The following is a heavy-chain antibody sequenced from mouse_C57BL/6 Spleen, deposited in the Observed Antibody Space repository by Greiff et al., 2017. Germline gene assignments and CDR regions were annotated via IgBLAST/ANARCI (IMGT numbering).Heavy chain of an antibody. CDR1: GYSITSGYY. V-gene: IGHV3-6*01. Sequence: EVQLQESGPGLVKPSQSLSLTCSVTGYSITSGYYWNWIRQFPGNKLEWMGYISYDGSNNYNPSLKNRISITRDTSENQFFLKLNSVTTEDTATYYCARGDYYARFDYWGQGTTLTVSS. CDR2: ISYDGSN. J-gene: IGHJ2*01. CDR3: ARGDYYARFDY. D-gene: IGHD1-1*01.